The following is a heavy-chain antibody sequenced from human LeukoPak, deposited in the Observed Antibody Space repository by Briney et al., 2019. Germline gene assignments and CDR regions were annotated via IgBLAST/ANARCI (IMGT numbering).Heavy chain of an antibody. CDR3: ARDDDRAREIDY. D-gene: IGHD3-22*01. J-gene: IGHJ4*02. V-gene: IGHV1-69*04. CDR1: RGTFSKYA. Sequence: SVKVSCKASRGTFSKYAVSWVRQAPGQGLEWMGRIIPILNITHYAQKFQGRVTIAADKSTSTAYMELSSLRSEDTAVYYCARDDDRAREIDYWGQGTLVTVSS. CDR2: IIPILNIT.